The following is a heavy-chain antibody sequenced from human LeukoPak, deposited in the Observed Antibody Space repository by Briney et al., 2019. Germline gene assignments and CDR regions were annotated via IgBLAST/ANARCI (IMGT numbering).Heavy chain of an antibody. J-gene: IGHJ4*02. Sequence: PGGSLRLSCASSGFDFSNFWMSWVRQAPGKGLEWVANIDEDGSSDYYVDSVKGRFTISRDNAKNSLYLHINSLRGDDTAVYYCARSPYSSGWYDYWGQGTLVTVSS. CDR3: ARSPYSSGWYDY. CDR1: GFDFSNFW. CDR2: IDEDGSSD. V-gene: IGHV3-7*01. D-gene: IGHD6-19*01.